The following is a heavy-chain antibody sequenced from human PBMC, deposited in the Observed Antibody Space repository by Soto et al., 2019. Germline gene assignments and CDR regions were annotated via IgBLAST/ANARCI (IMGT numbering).Heavy chain of an antibody. V-gene: IGHV1-69*13. CDR2: IIPIFGTA. J-gene: IGHJ4*02. CDR1: GGTFSSYA. D-gene: IGHD3-3*01. Sequence: SVKVSCKASGGTFSSYAISWVRQAPGQGLEWMGGIIPIFGTANYAQKFQGRVTITADESTSTAYMELSSLRSEDTAVYYCARGVRTYYDFWSGYLNYWGQGTLVTVSS. CDR3: ARGVRTYYDFWSGYLNY.